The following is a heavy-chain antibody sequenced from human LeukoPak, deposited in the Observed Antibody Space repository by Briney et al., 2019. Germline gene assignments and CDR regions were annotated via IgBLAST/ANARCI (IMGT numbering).Heavy chain of an antibody. D-gene: IGHD3-9*01. CDR3: ARDDILTGYYNGLGIDY. J-gene: IGHJ4*02. V-gene: IGHV1-18*01. CDR1: GYTFTSYG. Sequence: ASVTVSCKASGYTFTSYGISWVRQAPGQGLEWMGWISAYNGNTNYAQKLQGRVTMTTDTSTSTAYMELRSLRSDDTAVYYCARDDILTGYYNGLGIDYWGQGTLVTVSS. CDR2: ISAYNGNT.